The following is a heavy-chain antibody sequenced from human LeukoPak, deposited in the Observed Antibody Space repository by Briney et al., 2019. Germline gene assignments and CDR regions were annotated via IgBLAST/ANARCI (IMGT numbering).Heavy chain of an antibody. V-gene: IGHV4-34*01. D-gene: IGHD2-2*01. CDR1: GFTFSSYA. J-gene: IGHJ4*02. Sequence: PVGSLRLSCAASGFTFSSYAMSWVRQAPGKGLEWIGEINHSGSTNYNPSLKSRVTISVETSKNQFSLKLGSVTAADTAVYYCARGSGGEEFGSIVVVPAAGGGFDYWGQGTLVTVSS. CDR2: INHSGST. CDR3: ARGSGGEEFGSIVVVPAAGGGFDY.